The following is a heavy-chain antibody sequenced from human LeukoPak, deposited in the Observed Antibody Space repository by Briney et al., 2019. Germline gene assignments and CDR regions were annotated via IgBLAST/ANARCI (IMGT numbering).Heavy chain of an antibody. CDR2: INHSGST. Sequence: SETLSLTCAVYGGSFGGYYWSWIRQPPGKGLEWIGEINHSGSTNYNPSLKSRVTISVDTSKNQFSLKLSSVTAADTAVYYCARFTAAPYYYYYMDVWGKGTTVTVSS. V-gene: IGHV4-34*01. CDR3: ARFTAAPYYYYYMDV. CDR1: GGSFGGYY. D-gene: IGHD6-6*01. J-gene: IGHJ6*03.